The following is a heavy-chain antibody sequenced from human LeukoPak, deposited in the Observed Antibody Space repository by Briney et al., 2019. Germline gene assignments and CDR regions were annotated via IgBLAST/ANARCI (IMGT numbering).Heavy chain of an antibody. V-gene: IGHV1-3*01. D-gene: IGHD3-22*01. CDR2: INAGNGNT. CDR3: ARARYYLDSSGYPYDY. J-gene: IGHJ4*02. CDR1: GYTFTSYG. Sequence: ASVKVSCKASGYTFTSYGISWVRQAPGQRLEWMGWINAGNGNTKYSQRFQGRVSITRDRSASTAYMELSSLRSEDTAVYYCARARYYLDSSGYPYDYWGQGTLVTVSS.